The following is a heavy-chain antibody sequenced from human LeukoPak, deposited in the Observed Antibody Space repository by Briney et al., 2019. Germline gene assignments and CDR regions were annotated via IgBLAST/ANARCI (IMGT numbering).Heavy chain of an antibody. V-gene: IGHV3-7*03. CDR2: INEDGSEK. CDR3: ARSVVSST. J-gene: IGHJ5*02. Sequence: GGSLRLSCAASGFTFSSYSMNWVRQAPGKGLEWVANINEDGSEKYYLDSVRGRFTISRDNAKNSLYLQMDSLRAEDTAVYYCARSVVSSTWGQGTLVTVSS. D-gene: IGHD2-15*01. CDR1: GFTFSSYS.